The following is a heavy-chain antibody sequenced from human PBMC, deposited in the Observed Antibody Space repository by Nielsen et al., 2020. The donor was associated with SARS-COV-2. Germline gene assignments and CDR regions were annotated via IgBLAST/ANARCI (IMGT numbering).Heavy chain of an antibody. CDR2: INPDGSEK. CDR1: GFTFSSLW. J-gene: IGHJ4*02. CDR3: AKAFRSSDWVRAATDF. V-gene: IGHV3-7*03. D-gene: IGHD6-25*01. Sequence: GGSLRLSCAASGFTFSSLWMSWVRQVPGKGLEWVADINPDGSEKFYVDSVKGRFTISRDNSKNTLYLQMNNLGVEDTAVYYCAKAFRSSDWVRAATDFWGQGTLVTVSS.